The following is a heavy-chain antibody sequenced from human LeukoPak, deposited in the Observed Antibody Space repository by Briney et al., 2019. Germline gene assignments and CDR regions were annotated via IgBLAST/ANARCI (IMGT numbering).Heavy chain of an antibody. CDR2: INSDGSST. D-gene: IGHD6-13*01. CDR1: GFTFSSYW. CDR3: ATGMATGGRDY. V-gene: IGHV3-74*01. J-gene: IGHJ4*02. Sequence: GGSLRLSCAASGFTFSSYWMHWVRQAPGKGLVWVSRINSDGSSTSYADSVKGRFTISRDNAKNTLYLQMNSLRAEDTAVYYCATGMATGGRDYWGQGTLVTVSS.